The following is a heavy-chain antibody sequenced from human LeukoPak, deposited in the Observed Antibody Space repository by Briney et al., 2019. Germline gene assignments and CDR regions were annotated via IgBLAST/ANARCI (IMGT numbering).Heavy chain of an antibody. CDR2: ITSGSDYI. CDR1: GFSFSGYG. Sequence: GGSLRLSCAGSGFSFSGYGISWVRLAPGKGPEWVSSITSGSDYIHYADSVKGRLITSRDNAKNSVYLQMNSLRAEDTAVYYCARENYYDGSGYYTYYHYMDVWGKGTTVTVSS. J-gene: IGHJ6*03. D-gene: IGHD3-22*01. V-gene: IGHV3-21*01. CDR3: ARENYYDGSGYYTYYHYMDV.